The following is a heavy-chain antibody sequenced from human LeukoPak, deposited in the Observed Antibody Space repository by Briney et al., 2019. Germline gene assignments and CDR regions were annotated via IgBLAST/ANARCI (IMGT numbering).Heavy chain of an antibody. Sequence: PSETLSLTCTVSGGSISPYYWSWVRQPPGKGLEWIGYIYYSGSNNYNPSLKSRVTISVDTSKNQFSLRLSSVTASETAVYYCARGAALGIAARRVLDYWGQGALVTVSS. CDR1: GGSISPYY. D-gene: IGHD6-6*01. CDR3: ARGAALGIAARRVLDY. V-gene: IGHV4-59*08. CDR2: IYYSGSN. J-gene: IGHJ4*02.